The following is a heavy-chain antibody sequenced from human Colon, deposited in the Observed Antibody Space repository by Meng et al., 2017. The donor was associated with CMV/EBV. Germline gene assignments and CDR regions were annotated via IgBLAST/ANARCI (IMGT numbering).Heavy chain of an antibody. CDR3: ARYEYRTALYGVDV. J-gene: IGHJ6*01. CDR2: INHSGGT. D-gene: IGHD5-18*01. V-gene: IGHV4-34*10. Sequence: VQGGSSSGYYWSWIRQSPGKGLEWIGEINHSGGTDYNPSLESRVTISIDTSKQEFYLNLTSLTAADTAVYYCARYEYRTALYGVDVWGQGTTVTVSS. CDR1: GGSSSGYY.